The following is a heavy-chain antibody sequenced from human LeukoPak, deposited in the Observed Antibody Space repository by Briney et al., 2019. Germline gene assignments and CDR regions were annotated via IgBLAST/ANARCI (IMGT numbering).Heavy chain of an antibody. Sequence: GGSLRLSCAASGFIFSDYWMSWVRQAPGEGLEWVAIIKQDGSEKYYVDSVKGRFTISRDNAKNSLYLQMNSLRVEDTAVYYCARDGGSGWNPNFDYWGQGTLVTVSS. J-gene: IGHJ4*02. V-gene: IGHV3-7*01. CDR3: ARDGGSGWNPNFDY. CDR1: GFIFSDYW. D-gene: IGHD6-19*01. CDR2: IKQDGSEK.